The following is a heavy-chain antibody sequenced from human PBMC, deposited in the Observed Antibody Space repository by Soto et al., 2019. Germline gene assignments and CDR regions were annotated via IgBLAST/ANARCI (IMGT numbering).Heavy chain of an antibody. D-gene: IGHD2-15*01. Sequence: QVQLVQSGAEVKKPGASVKVSCKASGYTFTSYYMHWVRQAPGQGLEWMGIINPSGGSTSYAQKFKGSVXXTXDXXTSTVYMELSSLRSEDTAVYYCARGYCSGGSCFDYWGQGTLVTVSS. CDR1: GYTFTSYY. CDR3: ARGYCSGGSCFDY. CDR2: INPSGGST. V-gene: IGHV1-46*03. J-gene: IGHJ4*02.